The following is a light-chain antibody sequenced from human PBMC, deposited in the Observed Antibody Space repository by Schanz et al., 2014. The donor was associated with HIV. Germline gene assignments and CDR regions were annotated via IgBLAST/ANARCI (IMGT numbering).Light chain of an antibody. J-gene: IGLJ3*02. CDR3: QSYGDNNAAV. CDR1: SGSIASNY. CDR2: EDN. Sequence: FMLTQPHSVSESPGKTVTISCTGSSGSIASNYVQWYQQRPGSAPTTVIYEDNQRPSGVPDRFSGSIDSSSNSASLTISGLKTEDEADYYCQSYGDNNAAVFGGGTKLTVL. V-gene: IGLV6-57*02.